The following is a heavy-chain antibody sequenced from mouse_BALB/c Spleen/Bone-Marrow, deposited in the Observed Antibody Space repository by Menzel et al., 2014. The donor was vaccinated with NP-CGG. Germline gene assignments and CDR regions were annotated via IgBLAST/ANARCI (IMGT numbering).Heavy chain of an antibody. CDR3: RRSVGNPFDH. Sequence: VQLQQSDAQLVKPGASVKISCKASGYTFTDHAIHWVKQKPEQGLEWIGYISPGNGDIKYNEKFKGKATLTADKSSSTAYMQLSGLTSEDSAEYIGRRSVGNPFDHWGQGTTLTVSS. CDR1: GYTFTDHA. CDR2: ISPGNGDI. D-gene: IGHD2-1*01. J-gene: IGHJ2*01. V-gene: IGHV1S53*02.